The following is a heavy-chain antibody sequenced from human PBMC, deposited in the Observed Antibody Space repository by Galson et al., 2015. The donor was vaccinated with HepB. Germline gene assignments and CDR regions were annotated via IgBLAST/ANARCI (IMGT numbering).Heavy chain of an antibody. V-gene: IGHV4-61*08. D-gene: IGHD3-22*01. Sequence: ETLSLTCTVSGGAISTPDYYWSWIRQSPGKGLQWVGHIYHSGNSNHDLSLGNRVTISVDTSRNQFSLRLESVTPADTAVYYCARYYDSSGFGDYFDSWGQGFLVTVSS. CDR2: IYHSGNS. CDR1: GGAISTPDYY. CDR3: ARYYDSSGFGDYFDS. J-gene: IGHJ4*02.